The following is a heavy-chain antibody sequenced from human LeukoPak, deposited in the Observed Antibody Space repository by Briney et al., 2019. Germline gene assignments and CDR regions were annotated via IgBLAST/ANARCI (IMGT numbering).Heavy chain of an antibody. Sequence: ASVKVSCKPSGYTFADYYIHWVRQASGQGREWMGWMNPNSGNVGYAQKFQDRVTMTRNTSLSIAYMELSSLKSEDTAVYYCVRDTGSGWFDSWGQGTLVTVSS. V-gene: IGHV1-8*02. CDR3: VRDTGSGWFDS. D-gene: IGHD3-10*01. CDR1: GYTFADYY. J-gene: IGHJ5*01. CDR2: MNPNSGNV.